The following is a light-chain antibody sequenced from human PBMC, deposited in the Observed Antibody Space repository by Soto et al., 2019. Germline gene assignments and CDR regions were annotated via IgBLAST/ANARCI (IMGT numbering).Light chain of an antibody. J-gene: IGKJ2*01. CDR1: QSVITN. Sequence: ELVMTRSPATLSASPGERATLSCRASQSVITNVAWYQQKPGQAPRLLIYGASTRATGIPARFSGSGSGTEFTLTISSLQSEDFAVYYCQHYNHWPMYTFGQGTKVEIK. V-gene: IGKV3-15*01. CDR3: QHYNHWPMYT. CDR2: GAS.